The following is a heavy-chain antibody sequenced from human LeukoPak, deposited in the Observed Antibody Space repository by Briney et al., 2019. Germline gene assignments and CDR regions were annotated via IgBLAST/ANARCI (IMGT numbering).Heavy chain of an antibody. CDR3: ARSFASFYYDSSGLGY. J-gene: IGHJ4*02. Sequence: ASVKVSCTASGYTFTGYYMHWVRQAPGQGLEWMGWINPNSGGTNYAQKFQGRVTMTRDTSISPAYMELSRLRADDTAVYYCARSFASFYYDSSGLGYWGQGALVTVSS. V-gene: IGHV1-2*02. D-gene: IGHD3-22*01. CDR1: GYTFTGYY. CDR2: INPNSGGT.